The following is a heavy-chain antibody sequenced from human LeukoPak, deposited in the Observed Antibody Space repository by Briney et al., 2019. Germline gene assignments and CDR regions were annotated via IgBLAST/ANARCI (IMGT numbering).Heavy chain of an antibody. CDR1: GGSLSGYY. CDR2: INHSGST. J-gene: IGHJ6*03. V-gene: IGHV4-34*01. D-gene: IGHD2-15*01. Sequence: SETLSLTCAVYGGSLSGYYWSWIRQPPGKGLEWIGEINHSGSTNYNPSLKSRVTISVDTSKNQFSLKLSSVTAADTAVYYCAGRGHLGYCSGGSCYLPYYYYYMDVWGKGTTVTISS. CDR3: AGRGHLGYCSGGSCYLPYYYYYMDV.